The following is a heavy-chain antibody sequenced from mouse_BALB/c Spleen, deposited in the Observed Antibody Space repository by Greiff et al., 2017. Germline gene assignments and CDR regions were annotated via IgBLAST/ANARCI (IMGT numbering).Heavy chain of an antibody. CDR3: ARDRRYDGFYAMDY. CDR1: GFSLTGYG. D-gene: IGHD2-14*01. CDR2: IWGDGST. V-gene: IGHV2-6-7*01. J-gene: IGHJ4*01. Sequence: VQRVESGPGLVAPSQSLSITCTVSGFSLTGYGVNWVRQPPGKGLEWLGMIWGDGSTDYNSALKSRLSISKDNSKSQVFLKMNSLQTDDTARYYCARDRRYDGFYAMDYWGQGTSVTVSS.